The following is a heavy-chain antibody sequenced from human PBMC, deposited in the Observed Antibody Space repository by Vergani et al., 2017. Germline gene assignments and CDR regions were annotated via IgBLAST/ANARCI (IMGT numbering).Heavy chain of an antibody. CDR2: INPNSGGT. CDR1: GYTFTGYY. V-gene: IGHV1-2*02. CDR3: ARTGENEVPAAMDWFDP. D-gene: IGHD2-2*01. J-gene: IGHJ5*02. Sequence: QVQLVQSGAEVKKPGASVKVSCKASGYTFTGYYMHWVRQAPGQGLEWMGWINPNSGGTNYAQKFQGRVTMTRDTSISTAYLQWSSLKASDTAMYYCARTGENEVPAAMDWFDPWGQGTLVTVSS.